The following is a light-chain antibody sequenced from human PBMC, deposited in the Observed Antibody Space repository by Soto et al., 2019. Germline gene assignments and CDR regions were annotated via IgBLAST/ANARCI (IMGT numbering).Light chain of an antibody. CDR2: DVS. J-gene: IGLJ2*01. CDR1: SSDVGGYKY. Sequence: QSALTQPASVSGSPGQSISISCTGTSSDVGGYKYVSWYQQHPGKAPKLMIYDVSNRPSGVSNRFSGSKSGNTASLTISGLQAEDEADYYCSSYISSSFLFGGGTKVTVL. V-gene: IGLV2-14*01. CDR3: SSYISSSFL.